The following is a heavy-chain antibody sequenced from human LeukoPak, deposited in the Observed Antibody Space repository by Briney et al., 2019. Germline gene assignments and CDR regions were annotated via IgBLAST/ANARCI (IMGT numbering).Heavy chain of an antibody. V-gene: IGHV4-38-2*02. CDR3: ARDFVPHGDYWFDP. Sequence: PSETLSLACTVSGYSISSGYYWGWIRPPPGKGLEWIGSIYHSGSTYYNPSLKSRVTMSVDTSKNQFSLKLNSVTAADTAVYYCARDFVPHGDYWFDPWGQGTLVTVSS. CDR1: GYSISSGYY. CDR2: IYHSGST. J-gene: IGHJ5*02. D-gene: IGHD4-17*01.